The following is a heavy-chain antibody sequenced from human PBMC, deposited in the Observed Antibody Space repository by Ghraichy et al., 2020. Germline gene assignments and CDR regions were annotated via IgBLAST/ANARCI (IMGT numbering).Heavy chain of an antibody. CDR3: AHTPYFHYYGSGIRFDY. V-gene: IGHV2-5*02. Sequence: SGPTLVKPTQTLTLTCTFSGFSLSTSGVGVGWIRQPPGKALEWLALIYWDDDKRYSPSLKSRLTITKDTSKNQVVLTMTNMDPVDTATYYCAHTPYFHYYGSGIRFDYWGQGTLVTVSS. CDR2: IYWDDDK. CDR1: GFSLSTSGVG. J-gene: IGHJ4*02. D-gene: IGHD3-10*01.